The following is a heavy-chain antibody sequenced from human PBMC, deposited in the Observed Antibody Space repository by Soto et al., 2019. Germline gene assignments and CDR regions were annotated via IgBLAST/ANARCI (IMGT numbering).Heavy chain of an antibody. CDR1: GGSFSGYY. D-gene: IGHD6-6*01. CDR3: AARIAARPGGWFDP. V-gene: IGHV4-34*01. CDR2: INHSGST. Sequence: SETLSLTCAFYGGSFSGYYWSWIRQPPGKGLEWIGEINHSGSTNYNPSLKSRVTISVDTSKNQFSLKLSSVTAADTAVYYCAARIAARPGGWFDPWGQGTLVTVSS. J-gene: IGHJ5*02.